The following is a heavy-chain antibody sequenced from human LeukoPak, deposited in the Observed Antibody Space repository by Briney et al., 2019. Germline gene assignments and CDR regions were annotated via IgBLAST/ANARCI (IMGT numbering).Heavy chain of an antibody. Sequence: SETLSLTCTVSGGSINSDFWSWIRQPPGKGLEWIGYIYTSGSTNYNPSLKSRVTISVDTSKNQFSLKLSSVTAADTAVYYCARTYTSSSAFDYWGQGALVTVSP. CDR2: IYTSGST. CDR1: GGSINSDF. CDR3: ARTYTSSSAFDY. D-gene: IGHD6-6*01. J-gene: IGHJ4*02. V-gene: IGHV4-4*09.